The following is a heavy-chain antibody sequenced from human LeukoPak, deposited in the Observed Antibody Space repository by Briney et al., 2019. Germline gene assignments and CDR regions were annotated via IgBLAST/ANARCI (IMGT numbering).Heavy chain of an antibody. Sequence: GGSLRLSCAASGFTVSSNYMSWVRQAPGKGLEWVSVIYSGGSTYYADSVKGRFTISRDNSKNTLYLQMNSLGAEDTAVYYCARDLIYGDYYYYGMDVWGQGTTVTVSS. D-gene: IGHD4-17*01. CDR3: ARDLIYGDYYYYGMDV. V-gene: IGHV3-66*01. CDR1: GFTVSSNY. J-gene: IGHJ6*02. CDR2: IYSGGST.